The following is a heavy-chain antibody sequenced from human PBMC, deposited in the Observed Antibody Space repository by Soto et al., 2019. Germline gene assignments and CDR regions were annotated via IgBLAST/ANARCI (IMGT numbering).Heavy chain of an antibody. Sequence: GGSLRLSCAASGFTFSSYGMHWVRQAPGKGLEWVAVISYDGSNKYYADSVKGRFTISRDISKNTLYLQMNSLRAEDTAVYYCAKSNHYDSSGYVDYWGQGTLVTVSS. CDR2: ISYDGSNK. CDR3: AKSNHYDSSGYVDY. V-gene: IGHV3-30*18. J-gene: IGHJ4*02. CDR1: GFTFSSYG. D-gene: IGHD3-22*01.